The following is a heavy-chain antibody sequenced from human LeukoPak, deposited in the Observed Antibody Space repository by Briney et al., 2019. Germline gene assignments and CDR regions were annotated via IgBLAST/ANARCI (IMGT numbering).Heavy chain of an antibody. Sequence: SEALSLTCNVSGYSISSGYYWGWIRQFPGKGLEWIGSIYHSGLIYNNPSLKSRVTISVDTSKNHFSLRLTSVTAADTAMYYCARQHNWNYGYWGQGTLVTVSS. CDR1: GYSISSGYY. V-gene: IGHV4-38-2*02. D-gene: IGHD1-7*01. J-gene: IGHJ4*02. CDR2: IYHSGLI. CDR3: ARQHNWNYGY.